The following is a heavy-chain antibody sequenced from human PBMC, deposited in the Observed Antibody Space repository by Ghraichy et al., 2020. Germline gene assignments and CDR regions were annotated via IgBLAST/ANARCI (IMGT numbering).Heavy chain of an antibody. Sequence: GGSLRLSCAASGFTFSNAWMSWVRQAPGKGLEWVGRIKSKTDGGTTDYAAPVKGRFTISRDDSKNTLYLQMNSLKTEDTAVYYCTTGKTKIAAAGRVDYWGQGTLVTVSS. CDR1: GFTFSNAW. J-gene: IGHJ4*02. CDR2: IKSKTDGGTT. D-gene: IGHD6-13*01. CDR3: TTGKTKIAAAGRVDY. V-gene: IGHV3-15*01.